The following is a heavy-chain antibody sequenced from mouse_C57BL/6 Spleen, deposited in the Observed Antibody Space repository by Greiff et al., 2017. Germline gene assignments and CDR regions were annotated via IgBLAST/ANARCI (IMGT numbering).Heavy chain of an antibody. CDR1: GYAFSSYW. J-gene: IGHJ4*01. D-gene: IGHD2-1*01. CDR2: IYPGDGDT. CDR3: ARGEVYYGNYVVYAMDY. V-gene: IGHV1-80*01. Sequence: QVQLQQSGAELVKPGASVKISCKASGYAFSSYWMNWVKQRPGKGLEWIGQIYPGDGDTNYNGKFKGKATLTADKSSSTAYMQLSSLTSEDSAVYFCARGEVYYGNYVVYAMDYWGQGTSVTVSS.